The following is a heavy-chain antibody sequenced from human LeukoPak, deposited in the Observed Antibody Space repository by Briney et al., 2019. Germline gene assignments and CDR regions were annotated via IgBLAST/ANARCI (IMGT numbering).Heavy chain of an antibody. CDR1: GGSISSYY. CDR2: IYYSGNT. J-gene: IGHJ3*01. CDR3: ARTKPLDPFDF. Sequence: PSETLSLTCTVSGGSISSYYWSWLRQPPAKELEWIGYIYYSGNTYYNPSLKSRVTISVDTSKNQFSLKVNSVPAADTAVYYCARTKPLDPFDFWGQATLVTVCS. V-gene: IGHV4-59*01.